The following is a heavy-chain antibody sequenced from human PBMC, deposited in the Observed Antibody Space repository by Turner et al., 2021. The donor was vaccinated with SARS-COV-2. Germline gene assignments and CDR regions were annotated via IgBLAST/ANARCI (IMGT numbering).Heavy chain of an antibody. D-gene: IGHD3-3*01. CDR1: GFTFSSYA. J-gene: IGHJ6*02. CDR3: AKATYDFWSGYGYYSYGMDV. CDR2: FSGSGGST. Sequence: EVQLLESGGGLVQPGGSLRLSCAASGFTFSSYAMSWVRQAPGKGLEWVSAFSGSGGSTYYADSVKGRFTISRDNSKNTLYLQINSLRAEDTAVYYCAKATYDFWSGYGYYSYGMDVWGQGTTVTVSS. V-gene: IGHV3-23*01.